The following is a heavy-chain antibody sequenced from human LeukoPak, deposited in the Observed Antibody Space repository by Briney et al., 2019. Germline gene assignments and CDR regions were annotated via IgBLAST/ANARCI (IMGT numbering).Heavy chain of an antibody. CDR2: ISSTGDST. D-gene: IGHD5-18*01. CDR3: AKGHQVTFFDY. Sequence: PGGSLRLSCAASGFTFSSYAMSWVRQTPGKGLEWVSTISSTGDSTYHADSVKGRFTISRDNSKNTLYLQMSSLRAEDTAVYYCAKGHQVTFFDYWGQGTLVTVSS. J-gene: IGHJ4*02. CDR1: GFTFSSYA. V-gene: IGHV3-23*01.